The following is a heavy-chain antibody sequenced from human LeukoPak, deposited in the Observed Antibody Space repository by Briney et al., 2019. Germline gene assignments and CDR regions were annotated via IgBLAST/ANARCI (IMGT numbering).Heavy chain of an antibody. Sequence: GGSLRLSCAASGFTFSSYWMHWVRQAPGKGLVWVSRINSDGSSTSYADSVKGRFTISRDNAKNTLYLQMNSLRAEDTAVYYCAREEGSSPLDYWGQGTLVTVSS. CDR1: GFTFSSYW. CDR3: AREEGSSPLDY. J-gene: IGHJ4*02. D-gene: IGHD6-6*01. V-gene: IGHV3-74*01. CDR2: INSDGSST.